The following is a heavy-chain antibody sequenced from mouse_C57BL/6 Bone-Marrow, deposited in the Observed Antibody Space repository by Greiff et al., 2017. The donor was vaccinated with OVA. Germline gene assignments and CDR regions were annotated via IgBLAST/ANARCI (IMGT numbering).Heavy chain of an antibody. CDR2: INPSTGGT. Sequence: EVQLQQSGPELVKPGASVKISCKASGYSFTGYYMNWVKQSPEKSLEWIGEINPSTGGTTYNQKFKAKATLTVDKSSSTAYMQLKSLTSEYAAVYYCARGGTSPVAYWGQGTLVTVSA. V-gene: IGHV1-42*01. CDR1: GYSFTGYY. D-gene: IGHD4-1*01. CDR3: ARGGTSPVAY. J-gene: IGHJ3*01.